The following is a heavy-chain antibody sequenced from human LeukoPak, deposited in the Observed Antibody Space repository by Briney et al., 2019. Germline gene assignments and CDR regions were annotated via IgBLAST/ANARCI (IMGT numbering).Heavy chain of an antibody. D-gene: IGHD2-15*01. Sequence: GGSLRLSCAASRFTFSSYWFHWVRHAPGKGLVWVSRIGNDGSETMNADSVKGRFTISREKGKSTLYLQMNSLKAEDTAVYYCARGGYDHAFDIWGQGTMVTVSS. CDR1: RFTFSSYW. J-gene: IGHJ3*02. V-gene: IGHV3-74*03. CDR3: ARGGYDHAFDI. CDR2: IGNDGSET.